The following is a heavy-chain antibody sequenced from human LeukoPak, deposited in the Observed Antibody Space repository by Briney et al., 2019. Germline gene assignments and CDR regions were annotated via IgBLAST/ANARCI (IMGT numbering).Heavy chain of an antibody. V-gene: IGHV3-30*18. CDR1: GFTFSSYG. CDR2: ISYDGSNK. J-gene: IGHJ4*02. Sequence: GGPLRLSCAASGFTFSSYGMHWVRQAPGKGLEWVAVISYDGSNKYYADSVKGRFTISRDNSKNTLYLQMNSLRAEDTAVYYCANSRGDKTSWIDYWGQGTLVTVSS. CDR3: ANSRGDKTSWIDY. D-gene: IGHD2-2*01.